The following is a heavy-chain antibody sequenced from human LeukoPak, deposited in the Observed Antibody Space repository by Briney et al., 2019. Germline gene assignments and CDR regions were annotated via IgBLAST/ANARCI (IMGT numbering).Heavy chain of an antibody. CDR2: IIPIFGTA. V-gene: IGHV1-69*05. Sequence: SVKVSCKASGGTFSSYAISWVRQAPGQGLEWMGGIIPIFGTANYAQKFQGRVTMTRDTSTSTVYMELSSLRSEDTAVYYCARDRSSGWYLYNWFDPWGQGTLVTVSS. CDR3: ARDRSSGWYLYNWFDP. CDR1: GGTFSSYA. J-gene: IGHJ5*02. D-gene: IGHD6-19*01.